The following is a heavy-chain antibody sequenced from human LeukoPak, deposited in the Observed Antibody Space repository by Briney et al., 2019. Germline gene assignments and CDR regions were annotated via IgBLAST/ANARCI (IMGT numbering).Heavy chain of an antibody. CDR3: ARDRGSGFLEWPSFDY. V-gene: IGHV4-4*07. CDR2: ICSSGTT. J-gene: IGHJ4*02. Sequence: SETLSLTCTVSGGSIRTYCWIWIRQADGKGLEWIGRICSSGTTIYNPSLKSRVIMSLDMSNNQFSLILTSVTAADTAVYYYARDRGSGFLEWPSFDYWGQGTLVTVSS. CDR1: GGSIRTYC. D-gene: IGHD3-3*01.